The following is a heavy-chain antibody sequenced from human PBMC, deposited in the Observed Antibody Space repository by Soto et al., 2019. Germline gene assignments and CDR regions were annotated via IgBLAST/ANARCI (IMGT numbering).Heavy chain of an antibody. J-gene: IGHJ4*02. V-gene: IGHV3-13*01. CDR3: ARGACVAAAGSIVWEIDF. CDR2: IGTAGDT. Sequence: GGSLRLSCAASGFTFSSYDMHWVRQATGKGLEWVSAIGTAGDTYYPGSVKGRFTSSRENAKNSLYLQMNSLRAGDTAVYYCARGACVAAAGSIVWEIDFSGQGTLVTVSS. CDR1: GFTFSSYD. D-gene: IGHD6-13*01.